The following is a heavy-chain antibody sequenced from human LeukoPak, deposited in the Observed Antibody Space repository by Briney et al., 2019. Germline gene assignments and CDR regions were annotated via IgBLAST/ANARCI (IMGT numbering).Heavy chain of an antibody. CDR1: GFTFSSYA. V-gene: IGHV3-23*01. CDR2: ISGSGGST. D-gene: IGHD3-22*01. Sequence: GGSLRLSCAASGFTFSSYAMSWVRQAPGKGLEWVSAISGSGGSTYYADSVKGRFTISRDNSKNTLYLQMNSLRAEDTAVYYCAKPQLRYYCDSSGYPYYFDYWGQGTLVTVSS. J-gene: IGHJ4*02. CDR3: AKPQLRYYCDSSGYPYYFDY.